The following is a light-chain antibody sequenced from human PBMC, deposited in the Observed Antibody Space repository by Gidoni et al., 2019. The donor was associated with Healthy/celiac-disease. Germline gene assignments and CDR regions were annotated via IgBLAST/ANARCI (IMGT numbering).Light chain of an antibody. CDR3: MQAIQTPRT. V-gene: IGKV2-28*01. CDR1: QSLLHSNGYNY. CDR2: LGS. J-gene: IGKJ2*01. Sequence: DIVMTQSPLSLPVTPGEPASISCRSSQSLLHSNGYNYLDWYLQKPGQSPQLLIYLGSNRASGVPDWFSGSGSGTDFALKISRVEAEDVGVYYCMQAIQTPRTFGQGTKLEI.